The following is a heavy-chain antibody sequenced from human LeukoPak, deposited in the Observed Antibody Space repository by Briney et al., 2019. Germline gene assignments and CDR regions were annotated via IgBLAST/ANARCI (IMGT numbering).Heavy chain of an antibody. Sequence: PGGSLRLSCAASGFTFSSYSMNWVRQAPGKGLEWVSYISSSSSTIYYADSVKGRFTISRDNAKNSLYLQMNSLRAEDTAVYYCARERGAAGTDGMDVWGQGTTVTVSS. J-gene: IGHJ6*02. D-gene: IGHD6-13*01. CDR3: ARERGAAGTDGMDV. V-gene: IGHV3-48*01. CDR2: ISSSSSTI. CDR1: GFTFSSYS.